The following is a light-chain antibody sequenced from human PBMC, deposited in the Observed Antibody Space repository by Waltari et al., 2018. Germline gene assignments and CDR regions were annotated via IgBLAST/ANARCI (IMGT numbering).Light chain of an antibody. CDR2: WAS. J-gene: IGKJ4*01. CDR3: QQYYSTPLT. Sequence: DIVMPKSPASLALSLGERATINYNSRQSVLYSSHNKNYLAWYQQKPGPPPKLLIYWASTRESGVPDRFSGSGSGTDFTLTISSLQAEDVAVYYCQQYYSTPLTFGGGTKVEIK. CDR1: QSVLYSSHNKNY. V-gene: IGKV4-1*01.